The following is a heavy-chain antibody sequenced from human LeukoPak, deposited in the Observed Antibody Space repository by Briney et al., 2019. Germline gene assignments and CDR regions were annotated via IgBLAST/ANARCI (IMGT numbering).Heavy chain of an antibody. CDR1: GFTFSDYY. J-gene: IGHJ4*02. CDR2: ISSSGSTI. CDR3: ARAREYQLPDESGY. V-gene: IGHV3-11*04. Sequence: GGSLRLSCAASGFTFSDYYMSWVRQAPGKGLEWVSYISSSGSTIYYADSVKGRFTISRDNAKNSLYLQMNSLRAEDTAVYYCARAREYQLPDESGYWGQRTLVTVSS. D-gene: IGHD2-2*01.